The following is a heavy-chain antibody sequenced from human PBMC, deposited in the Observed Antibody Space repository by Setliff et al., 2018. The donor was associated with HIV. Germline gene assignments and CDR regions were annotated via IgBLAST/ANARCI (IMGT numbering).Heavy chain of an antibody. J-gene: IGHJ4*02. CDR2: INSDGRST. Sequence: GGSLRLSCAASGFTFSSYWTHWVRQAPGKGLVWVSRINSDGRSTSYADSVKGRFTISRDNDKNTLYLQMNSLRAEDTAEYYCARGPLLLEWLLTYWGQGTLVTVSS. D-gene: IGHD3-3*01. CDR3: ARGPLLLEWLLTY. V-gene: IGHV3-74*01. CDR1: GFTFSSYW.